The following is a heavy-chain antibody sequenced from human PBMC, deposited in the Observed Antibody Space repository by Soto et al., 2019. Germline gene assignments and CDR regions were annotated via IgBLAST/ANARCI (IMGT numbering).Heavy chain of an antibody. V-gene: IGHV3-30-3*01. J-gene: IGHJ4*02. CDR2: ISYDGINK. CDR3: ARQWVY. D-gene: IGHD1-26*01. CDR1: GFTFSSYP. Sequence: QVQLVESGGGVVQPGRSLRLSCAASGFTFSSYPMHWVRQAPDKGLEWVAVISYDGINKYFADSVKGRFTISRDNSENTLYLQMNSLKAEDTAVYYCARQWVYWGQGTLVTVSS.